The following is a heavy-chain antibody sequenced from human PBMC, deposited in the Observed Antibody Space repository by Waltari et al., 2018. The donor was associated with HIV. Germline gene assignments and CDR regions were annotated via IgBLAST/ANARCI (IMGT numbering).Heavy chain of an antibody. D-gene: IGHD1-26*01. CDR2: INPNSGGT. Sequence: QVQLVQSGAEVKKPGASVKVSCKASGYTFTGYYMHWVRQAPGQGLEWMGWINPNSGGTNYAQKFQGRVTMTRDTSISTAYMELSRLRSDDTAVYYCARVMWREPCPCGMDVWGQGTTVTVSS. J-gene: IGHJ6*02. CDR1: GYTFTGYY. CDR3: ARVMWREPCPCGMDV. V-gene: IGHV1-2*02.